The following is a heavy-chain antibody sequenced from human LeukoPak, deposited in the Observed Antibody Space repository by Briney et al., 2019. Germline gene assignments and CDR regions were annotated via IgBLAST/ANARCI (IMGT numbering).Heavy chain of an antibody. D-gene: IGHD6-13*01. Sequence: SQTLSLTCTVSGGSISSGGYYWSWIRQPPGKGLEWIGYIYHSGSTYYNPSLMSRVTISVDRSKNQFSLKLSSVTAADTAVYYCARDYPAAGHYFDYWGQGTLVTVSS. CDR1: GGSISSGGYY. CDR2: IYHSGST. J-gene: IGHJ4*02. CDR3: ARDYPAAGHYFDY. V-gene: IGHV4-30-2*01.